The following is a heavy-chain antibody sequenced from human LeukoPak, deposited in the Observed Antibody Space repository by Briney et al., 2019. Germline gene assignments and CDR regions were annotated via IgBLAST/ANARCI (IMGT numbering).Heavy chain of an antibody. CDR2: IYYSGNT. D-gene: IGHD3-22*01. Sequence: SETLSLTCTASGGSISSYYWSWIRQPPGKGLEWIGYIYYSGNTNYNPSLKSRVTISVDTSKNQFSLKLSSVTAADTAVYYCARHGEYYDSSGYYYFDYWGQGTLVTVSS. J-gene: IGHJ4*02. V-gene: IGHV4-59*08. CDR3: ARHGEYYDSSGYYYFDY. CDR1: GGSISSYY.